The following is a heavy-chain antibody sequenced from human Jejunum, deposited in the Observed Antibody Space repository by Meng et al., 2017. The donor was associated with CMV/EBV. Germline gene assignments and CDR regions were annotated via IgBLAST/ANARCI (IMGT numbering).Heavy chain of an antibody. CDR2: LYSGGTT. V-gene: IGHV3-66*04. CDR1: GFTVRSSY. D-gene: IGHD2-2*01. Sequence: EVHLVESGGGFVQPGESLRLSCAASGFTVRSSYMSWVRQAPGKGLEWVSALYSGGTTYYADSVRGRFAISADNSKNTLYLQMDGLRAEDTAVYYCARQVSSSSTYVSWGQGTLVTVSS. J-gene: IGHJ5*02. CDR3: ARQVSSSSTYVS.